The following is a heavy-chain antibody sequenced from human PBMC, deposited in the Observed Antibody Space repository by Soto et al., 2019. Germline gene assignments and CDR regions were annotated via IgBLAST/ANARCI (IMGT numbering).Heavy chain of an antibody. CDR3: ARGRLGIAARPGWFDP. CDR1: GGSFSGYY. D-gene: IGHD6-6*01. Sequence: SETLSLTCAVYGGSFSGYYWSWIRQPPGKGLEWIGEINHSGSTNYNPSLKRRVTISVDTSKNQFSLKLSSVTAADTAVYYCARGRLGIAARPGWFDPWAQGTLVTVSS. CDR2: INHSGST. V-gene: IGHV4-34*01. J-gene: IGHJ5*02.